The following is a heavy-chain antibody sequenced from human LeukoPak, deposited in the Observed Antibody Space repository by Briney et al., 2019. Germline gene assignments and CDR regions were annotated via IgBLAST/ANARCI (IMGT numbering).Heavy chain of an antibody. V-gene: IGHV3-23*01. Sequence: GASVNVSCKASGGTFSSYAMSWVRQAPGKGLEWVSAISETGGTTYDADSVKGRFTISRDNSKSTLYLQMNSLRAEDTAVDYCAKDTSIGRYCTNGVCSPFDYWGQGTLVTVSS. CDR2: ISETGGTT. D-gene: IGHD2-8*01. CDR3: AKDTSIGRYCTNGVCSPFDY. J-gene: IGHJ4*02. CDR1: GGTFSSYA.